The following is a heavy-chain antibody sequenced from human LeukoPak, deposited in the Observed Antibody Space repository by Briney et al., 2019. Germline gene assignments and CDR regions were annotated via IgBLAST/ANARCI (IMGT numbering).Heavy chain of an antibody. CDR1: GFSFSDYS. CDR3: AKDLFGDDSLQTFDY. CDR2: ISGSGGST. J-gene: IGHJ4*02. D-gene: IGHD3-10*01. V-gene: IGHV3-23*01. Sequence: GGSLRLSCAGSGFSFSDYSMNWVRQAPGKGLEWVSAISGSGGSTYYADSVKGRFTISRDNSKNTLYLQMNSLRAEDTAVYCCAKDLFGDDSLQTFDYWGQGTLVTVSS.